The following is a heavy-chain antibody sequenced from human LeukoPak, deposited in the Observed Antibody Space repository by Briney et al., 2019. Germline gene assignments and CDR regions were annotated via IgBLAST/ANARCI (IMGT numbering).Heavy chain of an antibody. D-gene: IGHD3-10*01. V-gene: IGHV3-53*01. J-gene: IGHJ4*02. CDR2: IYSGGTT. CDR1: GFTVSSNY. CDR3: ARDLSSMVRGVDGFDY. Sequence: GGSLRLSCVASGFTVSSNYVSWVRQAPGKGLEWVSIIYSGGTTYYADSVKGRFTISRDNSKNTLYLQMNSLRAEDTAVYYCARDLSSMVRGVDGFDYWGQGTLVTVSS.